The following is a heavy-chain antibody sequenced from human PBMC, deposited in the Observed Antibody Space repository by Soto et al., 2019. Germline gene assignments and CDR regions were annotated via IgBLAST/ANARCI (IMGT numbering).Heavy chain of an antibody. V-gene: IGHV1-3*05. CDR3: ASSATTADYYYGMDV. J-gene: IGHJ6*02. Sequence: QVQLVQSGAEEKKPGASVKVSCKASGYTFTSYAMHWVRQAPGQRLEWMGWINAGNGNTKYSQKFQGRVTITRDTSASTAYMEVSSLRSEDTAVYYCASSATTADYYYGMDVWGQGTTVTVSS. D-gene: IGHD1-26*01. CDR2: INAGNGNT. CDR1: GYTFTSYA.